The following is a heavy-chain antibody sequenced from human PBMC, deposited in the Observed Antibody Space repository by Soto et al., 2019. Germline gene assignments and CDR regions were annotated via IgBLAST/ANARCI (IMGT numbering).Heavy chain of an antibody. V-gene: IGHV4-30-4*01. D-gene: IGHD5-18*01. J-gene: IGHJ6*02. CDR1: GGSISSGDHY. CDR3: ARALIQLWPHYYYGMDV. Sequence: PSETLSLTCTVSGGSISSGDHYWSWIRQPPGKGLEWIGYIYYSGTTYYNPSLKSRVTISVDTSENQFSLKVNSVTTADTAVYYCARALIQLWPHYYYGMDVWGQGTTVTVYS. CDR2: IYYSGTT.